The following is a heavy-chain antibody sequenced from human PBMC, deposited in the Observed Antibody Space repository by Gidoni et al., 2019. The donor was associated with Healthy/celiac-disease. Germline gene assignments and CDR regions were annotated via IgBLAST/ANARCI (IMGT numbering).Heavy chain of an antibody. D-gene: IGHD4-4*01. J-gene: IGHJ6*02. CDR2: IKSKTDGGTT. Sequence: EVKLVESGGGLVKPGGSLRLSCAASGFTFSNAWMSWVRQAPGKGLEWVGRIKSKTDGGTTDYAAPVKGRFTISRDDSKNTLYLQMNSLKTEDTAVYYCTTEVARRDYNRYYYYGMDVWGQGTTVTVSS. CDR3: TTEVARRDYNRYYYYGMDV. V-gene: IGHV3-15*01. CDR1: GFTFSNAW.